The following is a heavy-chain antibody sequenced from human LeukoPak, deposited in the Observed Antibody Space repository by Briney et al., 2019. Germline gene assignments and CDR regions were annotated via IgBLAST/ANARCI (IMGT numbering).Heavy chain of an antibody. Sequence: ASVKVSCKASGYTFTSYGISWVRQAPGQGLEWMGWISAYNGNTNYAQKLQGRVTMTTDTSTSTAYMELRSLRSDDTAVYYCARDDSSSWYGKAYYYYGMDVWGQGTTVTVSS. CDR3: ARDDSSSWYGKAYYYYGMDV. CDR2: ISAYNGNT. V-gene: IGHV1-18*01. CDR1: GYTFTSYG. J-gene: IGHJ6*02. D-gene: IGHD6-13*01.